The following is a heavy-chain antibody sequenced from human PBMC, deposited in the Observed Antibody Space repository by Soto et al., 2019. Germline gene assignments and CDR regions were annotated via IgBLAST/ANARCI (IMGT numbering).Heavy chain of an antibody. J-gene: IGHJ3*02. CDR3: ARGGSSSWFAFDI. CDR2: INHSGST. CDR1: GGSFSGYY. V-gene: IGHV4-34*01. Sequence: QVQLRQWGAGLLKPSETLSLTCAVYGGSFSGYYWSWIRQPPGKGLEWIGEINHSGSTNYNPSLKSRVTISSDTSKNQFSLQLTSVTAADTAVYYCARGGSSSWFAFDIWGQRRMVTASS. D-gene: IGHD6-13*01.